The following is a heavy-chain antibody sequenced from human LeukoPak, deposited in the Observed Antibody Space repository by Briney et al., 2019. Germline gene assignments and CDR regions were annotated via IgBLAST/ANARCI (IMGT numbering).Heavy chain of an antibody. D-gene: IGHD4-23*01. CDR3: AKDRATVVTVGWESWFDP. Sequence: PGGSLRLSCAASGFTFSSYAMSWVRQAPGKGLEWVSAISGSGGSTYYADSVKGRFTISRDNSKNTLYLQMNSLRAEDTAVYYCAKDRATVVTVGWESWFDPWGQGTLVTVSS. CDR1: GFTFSSYA. J-gene: IGHJ5*02. CDR2: ISGSGGST. V-gene: IGHV3-23*01.